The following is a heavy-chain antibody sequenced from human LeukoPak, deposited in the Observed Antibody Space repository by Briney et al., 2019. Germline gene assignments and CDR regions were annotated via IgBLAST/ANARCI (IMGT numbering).Heavy chain of an antibody. CDR2: INAGNGNA. V-gene: IGHV1-3*01. Sequence: ASVKVSCKASGYTFTSYAMHWVRQAPGQRLEWMGWINAGNGNAKYSQKFQGRVTITRNTSASTAYMELSSLRSEDTAVYYCARVGAAAGPYYFDYWGQGALVTVSS. D-gene: IGHD6-13*01. CDR1: GYTFTSYA. J-gene: IGHJ4*02. CDR3: ARVGAAAGPYYFDY.